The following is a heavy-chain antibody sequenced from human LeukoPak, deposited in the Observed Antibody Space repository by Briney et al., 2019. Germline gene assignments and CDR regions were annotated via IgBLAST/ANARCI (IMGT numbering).Heavy chain of an antibody. J-gene: IGHJ4*02. Sequence: GGSLRLSCAASGFTFSDYYMSWIRQAPGKGLEWVSYISSSGSTIYYADSVKGRFAISRDNAKNSLYLQMNSLRAEDTAVYYCARAGPGIAAAAPAELTLQYWGQGTLVTVSS. V-gene: IGHV3-11*01. CDR1: GFTFSDYY. CDR2: ISSSGSTI. D-gene: IGHD6-13*01. CDR3: ARAGPGIAAAAPAELTLQY.